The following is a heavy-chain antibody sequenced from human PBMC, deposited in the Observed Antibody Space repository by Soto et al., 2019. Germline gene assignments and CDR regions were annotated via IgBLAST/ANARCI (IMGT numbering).Heavy chain of an antibody. Sequence: GGSLRLSCAASGFTFSSYSMNWVRQAPGKGLEWVSSISSSSSYIYYADSVKGRFTISRDNAKNSLYLQMNSLRAEDTAVYYCARGRQKGGMVRGRDAFDIWGQGTMVTVSS. V-gene: IGHV3-21*01. J-gene: IGHJ3*02. CDR1: GFTFSSYS. D-gene: IGHD3-10*01. CDR3: ARGRQKGGMVRGRDAFDI. CDR2: ISSSSSYI.